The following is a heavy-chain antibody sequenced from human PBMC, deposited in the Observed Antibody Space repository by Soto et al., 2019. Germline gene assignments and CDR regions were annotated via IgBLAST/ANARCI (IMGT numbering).Heavy chain of an antibody. V-gene: IGHV3-48*02. Sequence: EVQLVESGGALVQPGGSLRLSCAASGIIFSDYSMNWVRQAPGKGLEWVSYIGSSSSPRYYADSVRGRFTISIDNAKNSVYLQMNSLRDEDTAVYYCARDHDFWSGYSLHYYGLDVWGQGTTVVVSS. CDR2: IGSSSSPR. J-gene: IGHJ6*02. CDR3: ARDHDFWSGYSLHYYGLDV. D-gene: IGHD3-3*01. CDR1: GIIFSDYS.